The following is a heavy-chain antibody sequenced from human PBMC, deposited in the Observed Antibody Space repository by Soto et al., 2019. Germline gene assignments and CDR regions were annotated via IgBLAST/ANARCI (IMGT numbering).Heavy chain of an antibody. J-gene: IGHJ4*02. CDR1: GGSISDHH. CDR2: IHYSGIT. V-gene: IGHV4-59*11. CDR3: ARGMTYSNGWPYFDY. D-gene: IGHD6-19*01. Sequence: SKTLSLTCTVSGGSISDHHWNWIRQPPGKGLEWIGYIHYSGITIFNPSLESRLTMSVDTSNNQFSLKMRSLTAADTAIYYCARGMTYSNGWPYFDYWGQGTLVTVSS.